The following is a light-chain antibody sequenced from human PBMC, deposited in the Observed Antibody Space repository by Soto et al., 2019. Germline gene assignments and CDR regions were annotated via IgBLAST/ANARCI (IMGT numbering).Light chain of an antibody. CDR2: EVS. CDR3: SSYTRSSTHVV. Sequence: QSALTQPASVSGSPGQSITISCTGTSSDVGGYNYVSWYQHHPGKAPKLMIYEVSNRPSGVSNRFSGSKSGNTASLTISGLQAEDEADYYCSSYTRSSTHVVFGGGTKVTVL. J-gene: IGLJ2*01. V-gene: IGLV2-14*01. CDR1: SSDVGGYNY.